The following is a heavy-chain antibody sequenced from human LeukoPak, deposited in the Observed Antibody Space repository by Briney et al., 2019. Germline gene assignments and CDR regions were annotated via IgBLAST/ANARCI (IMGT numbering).Heavy chain of an antibody. V-gene: IGHV3-9*01. Sequence: GRSLRLSCAASGFTFYDYVMHWVRQAPGKGLEWVSCITWNSANIGCADSVKGRFTISRDNAKNSLYLQMNSLRPEDTAIYYCAKGSPYYYDAWGQGTLVTVSS. CDR3: AKGSPYYYDA. CDR2: ITWNSANI. J-gene: IGHJ4*02. CDR1: GFTFYDYV.